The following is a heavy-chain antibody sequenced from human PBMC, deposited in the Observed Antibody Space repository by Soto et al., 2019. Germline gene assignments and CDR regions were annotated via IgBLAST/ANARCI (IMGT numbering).Heavy chain of an antibody. V-gene: IGHV3-23*01. J-gene: IGHJ6*03. Sequence: GGSLRLSCAASGFTFSSYAMSWVRQAPGKGLEWVSAISGSGGSTYYADSVKGRFTISRDNSKNTLYLQMNSLRAEDTAVYYCAKDGVLRFLEWYYYYYMDVWGKGTTVTVSS. CDR3: AKDGVLRFLEWYYYYYMDV. CDR2: ISGSGGST. D-gene: IGHD3-3*01. CDR1: GFTFSSYA.